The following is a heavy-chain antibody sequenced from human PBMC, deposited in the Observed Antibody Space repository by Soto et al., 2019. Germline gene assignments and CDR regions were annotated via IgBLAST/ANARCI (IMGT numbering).Heavy chain of an antibody. CDR3: ARGPPRLTGNRPIEY. V-gene: IGHV1-3*01. J-gene: IGHJ4*02. D-gene: IGHD1-20*01. Sequence: GASVKVSCKASGYTFTSYAMHLVRQAPGQRLEWMGWINAGNGNTKYSQKFQGRVTITRDTSASTAYMELSSLRSEDTAVYYCARGPPRLTGNRPIEYWGQGTLVTVSS. CDR2: INAGNGNT. CDR1: GYTFTSYA.